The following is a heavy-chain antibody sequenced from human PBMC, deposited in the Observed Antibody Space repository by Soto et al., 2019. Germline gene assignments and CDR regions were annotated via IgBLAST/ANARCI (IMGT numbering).Heavy chain of an antibody. Sequence: GGSLRLSCAASGFTVSSNYMSWVRQAPGKGLEWVSVIYSCGSTYYADSVKGRFTISRDNSKNTLYLQMNSLRAEDTAVYYCARPNYYDSSGYDAFDIWGQGTMVTVSS. CDR3: ARPNYYDSSGYDAFDI. CDR1: GFTVSSNY. D-gene: IGHD3-22*01. CDR2: IYSCGST. J-gene: IGHJ3*02. V-gene: IGHV3-66*02.